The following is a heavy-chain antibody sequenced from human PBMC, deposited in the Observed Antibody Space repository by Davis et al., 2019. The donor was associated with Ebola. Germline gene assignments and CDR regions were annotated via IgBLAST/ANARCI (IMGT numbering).Heavy chain of an antibody. V-gene: IGHV5-51*01. J-gene: IGHJ4*02. D-gene: IGHD6-6*01. CDR2: IYPGDSDT. CDR3: ARRQSSSPFDY. Sequence: GGSLRLSCKGSGYSFTSYWIGRVRQMPGKGLEWMGIIYPGDSDTRYSPSFQGQVTISADKSISTAYLQWSSLKASDTAMYYCARRQSSSPFDYWGQGTLVTVSS. CDR1: GYSFTSYW.